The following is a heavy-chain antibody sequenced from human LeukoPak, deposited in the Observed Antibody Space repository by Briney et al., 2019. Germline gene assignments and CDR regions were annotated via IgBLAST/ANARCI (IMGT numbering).Heavy chain of an antibody. CDR1: GFTFSSYA. CDR3: AKDRAQQLVLDF. D-gene: IGHD6-13*01. CDR2: IIGSGSST. V-gene: IGHV3-23*01. J-gene: IGHJ4*02. Sequence: PAGSLRFTCAASGFTFSSYAMSWLPQAPGKGLQWVSAIIGSGSSTYYADSVKGRFTTSRDNSKNTLFLQMNSLRAEDTAVYYCAKDRAQQLVLDFWGQGTLATVSS.